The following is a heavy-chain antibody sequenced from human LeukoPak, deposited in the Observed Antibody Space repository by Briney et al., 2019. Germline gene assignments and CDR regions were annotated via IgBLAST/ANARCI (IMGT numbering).Heavy chain of an antibody. D-gene: IGHD4-17*01. Sequence: GSVNVSCKASGYTFTSYGISWVRQAPGQGLEWMGIINPSGGSTSYAQKFQGRVTMTRDTSTSTVYMELSSLRSEDTAVYYCARDRDYGACLDYWGQGTLVTVSS. CDR3: ARDRDYGACLDY. CDR2: INPSGGST. CDR1: GYTFTSYG. V-gene: IGHV1-46*01. J-gene: IGHJ4*02.